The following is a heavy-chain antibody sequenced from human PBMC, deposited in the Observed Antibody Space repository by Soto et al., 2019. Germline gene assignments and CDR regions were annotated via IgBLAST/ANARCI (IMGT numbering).Heavy chain of an antibody. Sequence: GGSLRLSCAASGFTFSTHGMHWVRQAPGKGPEWVAVISHDGSKKYYVESVEGRFSISRDNSKSIVHLQMNNVRTEDTAVYYCAKDKGPYYDFWSGQRWFDPWGQGTLVTVSS. CDR1: GFTFSTHG. CDR3: AKDKGPYYDFWSGQRWFDP. V-gene: IGHV3-30*18. CDR2: ISHDGSKK. J-gene: IGHJ5*02. D-gene: IGHD3-3*01.